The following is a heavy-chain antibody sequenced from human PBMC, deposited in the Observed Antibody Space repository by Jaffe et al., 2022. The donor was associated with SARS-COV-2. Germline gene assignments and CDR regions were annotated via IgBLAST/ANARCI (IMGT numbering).Heavy chain of an antibody. CDR1: GGTFSSYA. Sequence: QVQLVQSGAEVKKPGSSVKVSCKASGGTFSSYAISWVRQAPGQGLEWMGGIIPIFGTANYAQKFQGRVTITADESTSTAYMELSSLRSEDTAVYYCAIDPDYYDFWSGQSSWAGSYDYWGQGTLVTVSS. CDR3: AIDPDYYDFWSGQSSWAGSYDY. D-gene: IGHD3-3*01. J-gene: IGHJ4*02. CDR2: IIPIFGTA. V-gene: IGHV1-69*01.